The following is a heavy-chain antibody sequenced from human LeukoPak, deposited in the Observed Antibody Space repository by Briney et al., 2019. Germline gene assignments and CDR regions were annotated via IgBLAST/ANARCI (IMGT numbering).Heavy chain of an antibody. J-gene: IGHJ4*02. D-gene: IGHD4-17*01. CDR3: ASEWLYGDYGTFNY. CDR1: GYTFTDYY. V-gene: IGHV1-2*02. CDR2: INPNSGGT. Sequence: GASVKVSCKASGYTFTDYYIYWVRQAPGQGLEWMGWINPNSGGTNYTQKFQGRVTMTRDTSISTAYMELSRLRSDDTAVYYCASEWLYGDYGTFNYWGQGTLVTVSS.